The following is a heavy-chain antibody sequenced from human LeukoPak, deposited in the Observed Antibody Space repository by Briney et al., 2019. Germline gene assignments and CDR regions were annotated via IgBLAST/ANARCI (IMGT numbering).Heavy chain of an antibody. CDR3: ARDEYYYDSSGYSGY. Sequence: SVNVSCTASGGTFNIYAISWVRQALGQGLEWMGRIIPILGIANYAQKFQGRVTITADKSTSTAYMELSSLRSEDTAVYYCARDEYYYDSSGYSGYWGQGTLVTVSS. D-gene: IGHD3-22*01. CDR1: GGTFNIYA. CDR2: IIPILGIA. V-gene: IGHV1-69*04. J-gene: IGHJ4*02.